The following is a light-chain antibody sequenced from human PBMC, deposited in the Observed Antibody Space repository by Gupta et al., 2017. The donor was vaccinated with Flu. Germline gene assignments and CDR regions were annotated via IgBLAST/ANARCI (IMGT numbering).Light chain of an antibody. J-gene: IGKJ2*02. Sequence: EVVLTQSPGTLSLSPGERAVLSCRASQSVSPPLAWYQQKPGQAPRLLMYDASRRDTGIAARFGGSGCGKHLALTNSTREQEDFAVYYSQQLSNFPMCTFGQGTIMDIK. CDR2: DAS. CDR1: QSVSPP. V-gene: IGKV3-11*01. CDR3: QQLSNFPMCT.